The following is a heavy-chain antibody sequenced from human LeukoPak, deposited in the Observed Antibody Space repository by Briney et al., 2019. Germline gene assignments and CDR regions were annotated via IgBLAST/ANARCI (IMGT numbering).Heavy chain of an antibody. V-gene: IGHV3-48*04. CDR3: ARSPSIAARQPSYYYYMDV. D-gene: IGHD6-6*01. Sequence: SGGSLRLSCAASGFSFSSYSMNWVRHAPGKGLEWVSYISGSRSTIYYADSVKGRFTISRDNAKNSLYLQLNSQRAEDTAVYYCARSPSIAARQPSYYYYMDVWGKGTTVTVSS. CDR2: ISGSRSTI. J-gene: IGHJ6*03. CDR1: GFSFSSYS.